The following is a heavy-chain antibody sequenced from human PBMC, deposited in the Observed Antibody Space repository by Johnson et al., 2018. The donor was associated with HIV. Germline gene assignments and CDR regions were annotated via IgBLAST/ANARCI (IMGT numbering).Heavy chain of an antibody. V-gene: IGHV3-30*07. J-gene: IGHJ3*02. D-gene: IGHD3-10*01. Sequence: DGGNKYYADSVKGRVTISGDNSKNTLYLQMNSLRAEDTALYYCARGVLLWFRELSSLNDAFDIWGQGTMVTVSS. CDR3: ARGVLLWFRELSSLNDAFDI. CDR2: DGGNK.